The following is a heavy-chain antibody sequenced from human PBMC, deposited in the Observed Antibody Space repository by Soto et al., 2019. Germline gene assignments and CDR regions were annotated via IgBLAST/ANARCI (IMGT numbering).Heavy chain of an antibody. Sequence: ESLMIPCNGSGYRFTNYWIGWVRQMPGKGLEWMGIIYPGDSDTRYSPSFQGQVTISADKSITTAYLQWSSLKASDTAMYYCVIPRTRAVTGFDAFDSWGQGTMVTV. CDR2: IYPGDSDT. CDR3: VIPRTRAVTGFDAFDS. D-gene: IGHD6-19*01. CDR1: GYRFTNYW. J-gene: IGHJ3*02. V-gene: IGHV5-51*01.